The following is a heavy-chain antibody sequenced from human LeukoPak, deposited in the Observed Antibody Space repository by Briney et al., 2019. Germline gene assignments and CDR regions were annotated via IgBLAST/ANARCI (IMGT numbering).Heavy chain of an antibody. CDR2: ISGSGGIT. V-gene: IGHV3-23*01. J-gene: IGHJ4*02. Sequence: GGSLRLYCAASGFTFSRYAMSWVRQAPGKGLEWVSVISGSGGITYYADSAKGRFTTSRDNSKNTLYLQMNSLRAEDTAVYYCAKSTVDTMSRIGEDWGQGTLLTVSS. D-gene: IGHD3-16*01. CDR1: GFTFSRYA. CDR3: AKSTVDTMSRIGED.